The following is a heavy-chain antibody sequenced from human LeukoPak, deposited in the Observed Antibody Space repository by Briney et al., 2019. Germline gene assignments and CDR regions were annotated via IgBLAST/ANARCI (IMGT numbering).Heavy chain of an antibody. V-gene: IGHV1-3*01. Sequence: ASVKVSCKASGYTFTSFAIHWVRQAPGQRLEWMGWISAGNGSTKFSQKFLGRVSITRDTSAITAYMELNYLRSEDTALYFCARSIVYSSDSDGGYYFDYWGQGTLVTVSS. CDR1: GYTFTSFA. J-gene: IGHJ4*02. CDR2: ISAGNGST. CDR3: ARSIVYSSDSDGGYYFDY. D-gene: IGHD6-19*01.